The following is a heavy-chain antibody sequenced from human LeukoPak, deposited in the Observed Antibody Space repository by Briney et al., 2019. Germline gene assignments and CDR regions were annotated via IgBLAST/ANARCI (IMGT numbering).Heavy chain of an antibody. V-gene: IGHV3-11*04. J-gene: IGHJ4*02. CDR3: ARDQGIQLWDFDY. D-gene: IGHD5-18*01. CDR1: GFTFSDYY. Sequence: PGGSLRLSCAASGFTFSDYYMSWIRQAPGKGLEWVSYISSSGSTIYYADSVKGRFTISRDNSKNTLYLQMNSLRAEDTAVYYCARDQGIQLWDFDYWGQGTLVTVSS. CDR2: ISSSGSTI.